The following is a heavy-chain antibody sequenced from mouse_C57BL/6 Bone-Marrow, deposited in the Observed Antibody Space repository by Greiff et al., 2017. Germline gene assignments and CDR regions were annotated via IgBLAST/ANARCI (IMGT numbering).Heavy chain of an antibody. D-gene: IGHD1-1*01. CDR2: IDPASGNT. CDR1: GFNFKNTY. CDR3: ARCSFYDAVDY. J-gene: IGHJ4*01. Sequence: EVQLLQSVAELVRPGASVKLSCTASGFNFKNTYMNWVKQRPEQGLEWIGRIDPASGNTKYAKKFQGKATITADTSSNTAYLQLSSLTSEDAAIYCCARCSFYDAVDYGGQGTAVTVSS. V-gene: IGHV14-3*01.